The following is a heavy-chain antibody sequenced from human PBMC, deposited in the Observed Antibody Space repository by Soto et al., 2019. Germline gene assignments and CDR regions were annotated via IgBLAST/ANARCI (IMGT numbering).Heavy chain of an antibody. CDR3: ARILFGRSVAGGYFYMDV. V-gene: IGHV2-26*01. CDR2: IFSNDEK. J-gene: IGHJ6*03. D-gene: IGHD6-19*01. Sequence: HVTLKESGPVLVKPTETLTLTCTVSGFSLSNDKVGVSWIRQPPGKALEWLAHIFSNDEKYYRTSLKSRLTISEETSKSQVVLTMTNVDPVDTATYYCARILFGRSVAGGYFYMDVWGKGTTVTVSS. CDR1: GFSLSNDKVG.